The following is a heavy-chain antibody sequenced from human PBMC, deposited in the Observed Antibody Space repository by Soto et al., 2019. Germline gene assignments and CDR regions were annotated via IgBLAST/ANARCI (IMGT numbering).Heavy chain of an antibody. V-gene: IGHV3-30-3*01. Sequence: QVQLVESGGGVVQPGRSLRLSCAASGFTFSSYAMHWVRQAPGKGLEWVAVISYDGSNKYYADSVKGRFTISRDNSKNTLYLQMNRLRAEDTAVYYCARGIDARTASVLPYGMDVWGQGTTVTVSS. CDR2: ISYDGSNK. D-gene: IGHD2-21*01. CDR3: ARGIDARTASVLPYGMDV. CDR1: GFTFSSYA. J-gene: IGHJ6*02.